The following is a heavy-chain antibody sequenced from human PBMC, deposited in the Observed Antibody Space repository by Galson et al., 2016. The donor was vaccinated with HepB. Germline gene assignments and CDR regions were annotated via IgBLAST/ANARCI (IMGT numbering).Heavy chain of an antibody. CDR2: IASGSRVI. D-gene: IGHD1-14*01. V-gene: IGHV3-21*06. CDR1: GFTFRTYT. Sequence: SLRLSCAASGFTFRTYTMTWVRQAPGKGLEWVSSIASGSRVIYYADSLKGRFTVSRNNPKNFLYLHMNGLRPEDTAVYYCARERSPYAPLGPDYWGQGTLVTVSP. J-gene: IGHJ4*02. CDR3: ARERSPYAPLGPDY.